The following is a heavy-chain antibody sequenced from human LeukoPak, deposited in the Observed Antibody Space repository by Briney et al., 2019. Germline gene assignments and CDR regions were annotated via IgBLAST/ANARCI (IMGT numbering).Heavy chain of an antibody. V-gene: IGHV3-53*01. J-gene: IGHJ3*02. CDR3: ARGEGGAFDI. CDR2: IYSSGST. D-gene: IGHD3-16*01. Sequence: QPGGSLRLSCAASGFTFSSYGMSWVRQAPGKGLEWVSVIYSSGSTYYADSVKGRFTISRDNSKNTLYLQMNSLRAEDTAVYYCARGEGGAFDIWGQGTMVTVSS. CDR1: GFTFSSYG.